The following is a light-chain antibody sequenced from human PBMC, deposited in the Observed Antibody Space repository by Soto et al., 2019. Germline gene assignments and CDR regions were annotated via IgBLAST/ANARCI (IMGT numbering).Light chain of an antibody. V-gene: IGLV2-11*01. Sequence: QSALTQPRSVSGSPGQSVTISCTGTSSDVGDYNYVSWYQQYPGKAPKLVIYDVSKRPSRVPDRFSGSKSGNTASLTISGLQAEDEADYYCCSFAGSYTVWVFGGGTQLTVL. CDR2: DVS. J-gene: IGLJ3*02. CDR3: CSFAGSYTVWV. CDR1: SSDVGDYNY.